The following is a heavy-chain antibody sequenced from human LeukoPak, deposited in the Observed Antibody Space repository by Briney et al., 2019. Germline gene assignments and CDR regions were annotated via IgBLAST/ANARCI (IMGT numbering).Heavy chain of an antibody. CDR3: ASGPPATRAFDN. J-gene: IGHJ3*02. CDR1: GGTFSSYA. Sequence: ASVKVSCKACGGTFSSYAISWVRQAPGQGLEWMGGIIPIFGTANYAQKFQGRVTITADESTSTAYMELSSLRSEDTAVYYCASGPPATRAFDNWGQGTMVTVSS. CDR2: IIPIFGTA. V-gene: IGHV1-69*13. D-gene: IGHD1-1*01.